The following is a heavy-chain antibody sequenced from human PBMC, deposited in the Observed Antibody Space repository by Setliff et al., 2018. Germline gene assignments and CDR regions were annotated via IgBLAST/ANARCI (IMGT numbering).Heavy chain of an antibody. J-gene: IGHJ4*02. Sequence: ASVKVSCKASGYTFSSYDINWVRQATGQGLEWMGWMNPNSGNTAYAQKFQGRVTMTRNSSISTAYMELSTLRSEDTAVYYCARGPPPGATDPYYFDYWGQGTLVTVSS. CDR1: GYTFSSYD. V-gene: IGHV1-8*01. CDR3: ARGPPPGATDPYYFDY. D-gene: IGHD1-26*01. CDR2: MNPNSGNT.